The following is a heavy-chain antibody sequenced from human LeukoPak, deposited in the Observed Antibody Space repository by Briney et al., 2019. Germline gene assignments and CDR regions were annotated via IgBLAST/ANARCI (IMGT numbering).Heavy chain of an antibody. D-gene: IGHD2-2*01. CDR2: ISGSGGST. CDR3: AKGGLGYCSSTSCYRLAAFDI. Sequence: GGSLRLSCAASGFTFSSYAMSWVRQAPGKGLEWGSAISGSGGSTYYADSVKGRFTISRDDSKNTLYLQMNSLRAEDTAVYYCAKGGLGYCSSTSCYRLAAFDIWGQGTMVTVSS. CDR1: GFTFSSYA. J-gene: IGHJ3*02. V-gene: IGHV3-23*01.